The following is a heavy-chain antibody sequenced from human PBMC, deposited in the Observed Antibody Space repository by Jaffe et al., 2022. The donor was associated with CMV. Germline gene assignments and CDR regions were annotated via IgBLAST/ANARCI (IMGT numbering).Heavy chain of an antibody. CDR3: ARHLAYDSSVGDAFDI. CDR1: GGSISSYY. D-gene: IGHD3-22*01. J-gene: IGHJ3*02. Sequence: QVQLQESGPGLVKPSETLSLTCTVSGGSISSYYWSWIRQPPGKGLEWIGYIYYSGSTNYNPSLKSRVTISVDTSKNQFSLKLSSVTAADTAVYYCARHLAYDSSVGDAFDIWGQGTMVTVSS. V-gene: IGHV4-59*08. CDR2: IYYSGST.